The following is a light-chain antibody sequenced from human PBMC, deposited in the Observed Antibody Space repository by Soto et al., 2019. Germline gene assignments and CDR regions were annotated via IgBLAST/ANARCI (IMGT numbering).Light chain of an antibody. Sequence: QSALTQPASVSGSPGQSITISCTGTSSDVGSYILVSWYQQHPGKAPKLMIYAVSDRPPGVSDRFSGSKSGITASLTISGLQTEDEADYYCISYTDRQSYLFGTGTKLTVL. CDR3: ISYTDRQSYL. CDR1: SSDVGSYIL. CDR2: AVS. J-gene: IGLJ1*01. V-gene: IGLV2-14*02.